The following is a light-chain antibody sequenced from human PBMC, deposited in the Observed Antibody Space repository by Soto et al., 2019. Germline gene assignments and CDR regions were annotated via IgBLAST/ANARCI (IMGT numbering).Light chain of an antibody. J-gene: IGLJ3*02. Sequence: QLVLTQPPSVSGAPGQRVAISCTGSSSNIGAGYDVHWYQQLPGTAPKLLIYANNNRPSGVPDRFSGSKSGTSASLAITGLQAEDEADYYCQSYDSALRGVFGGGTKLTVL. CDR2: ANN. V-gene: IGLV1-40*01. CDR3: QSYDSALRGV. CDR1: SSNIGAGYD.